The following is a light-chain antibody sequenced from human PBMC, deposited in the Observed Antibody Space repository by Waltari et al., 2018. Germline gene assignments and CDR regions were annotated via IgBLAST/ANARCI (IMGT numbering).Light chain of an antibody. J-gene: IGKJ1*01. CDR1: QSVSGS. CDR2: GAS. CDR3: QHYVRLPAT. V-gene: IGKV3-20*01. Sequence: EIVLTQSPGTLSLSPGESATLSCRASQSVSGSLAWYQQKAGQAPRLLIYGASSRATGIPDRFSGSGSGTDFSLTISRLEPEDFAVYYCQHYVRLPATFGQGTKVEI.